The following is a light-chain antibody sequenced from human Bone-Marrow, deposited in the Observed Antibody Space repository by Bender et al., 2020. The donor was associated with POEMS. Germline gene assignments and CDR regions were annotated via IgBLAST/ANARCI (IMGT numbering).Light chain of an antibody. Sequence: QSVLTQPPSASGTPGQRVTISCSGSSSNIGRYSVNWYQQLPGTTPKLLIYSNNQRPSEVPDRFSGSRSGTSASLASSGLQSEDEADYYCAVWDDSLNGWVFGGGTKLTVL. J-gene: IGLJ3*02. CDR3: AVWDDSLNGWV. CDR1: SSNIGRYS. V-gene: IGLV1-44*01. CDR2: SNN.